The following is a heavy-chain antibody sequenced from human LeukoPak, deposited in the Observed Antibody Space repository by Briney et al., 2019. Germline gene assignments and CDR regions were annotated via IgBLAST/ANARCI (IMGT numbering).Heavy chain of an antibody. D-gene: IGHD3-10*01. CDR2: INAGNGNT. CDR1: GYTFTSYA. V-gene: IGHV1-3*01. J-gene: IGHJ3*02. CDR3: ARDRDRYYGSGDDAFDI. Sequence: ASVKVSCKASGYTFTSYAMHWVRQAPGQRLEWMGWINAGNGNTKYSQKFQGRVTITRDTSASTAYMELSSLRSEDMAVYYCARDRDRYYGSGDDAFDIWGQGTMVTVSS.